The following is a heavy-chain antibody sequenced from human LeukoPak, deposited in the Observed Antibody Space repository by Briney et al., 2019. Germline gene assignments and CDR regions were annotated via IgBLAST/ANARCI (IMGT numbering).Heavy chain of an antibody. CDR3: AKVGLRFLEWLLYYFDY. CDR1: GFTFSSYA. CDR2: ISGSGGST. J-gene: IGHJ4*02. Sequence: GGSLRLSCAAFGFTFSSYAMSWVRQAPGKGLEWVSAISGSGGSTYYADSVKGRFTISRDNSKNTLYLQMNSLRAEDTAVYYCAKVGLRFLEWLLYYFDYWGQGTLVTVSS. D-gene: IGHD3-3*01. V-gene: IGHV3-23*01.